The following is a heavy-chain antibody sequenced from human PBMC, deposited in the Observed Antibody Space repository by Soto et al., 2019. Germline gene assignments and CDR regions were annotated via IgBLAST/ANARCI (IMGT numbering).Heavy chain of an antibody. CDR1: GFSFGDYA. V-gene: IGHV3-49*04. CDR2: IRSNTYGGKI. CDR3: ARSYYPDSVCYYNK. J-gene: IGHJ4*02. D-gene: IGHD3-22*01. Sequence: EVQLVESGGGLVQPGRSLRLSCATSGFSFGDYAMTWVRQAPGKGLEWVGFIRSNTYGGKIQYAASVKGRFAISRDDSESIAYLQMNSLKTEDTAVYYCARSYYPDSVCYYNKWGQGTLVTVSS.